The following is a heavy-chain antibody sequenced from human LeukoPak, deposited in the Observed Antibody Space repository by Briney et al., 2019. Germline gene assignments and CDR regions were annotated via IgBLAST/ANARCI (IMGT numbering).Heavy chain of an antibody. J-gene: IGHJ4*02. Sequence: IPSETLSLTCTVSGGSISSYYWSWIRQPPGKGLEWIGYIYYSGSTNYNPSLKSRVTISVDTSKNQFSLKLSSVTAADTAVYYCARTVYAIPAEFDYWGQGTLVTVSS. CDR2: IYYSGST. D-gene: IGHD2-8*01. CDR1: GGSISSYY. V-gene: IGHV4-59*01. CDR3: ARTVYAIPAEFDY.